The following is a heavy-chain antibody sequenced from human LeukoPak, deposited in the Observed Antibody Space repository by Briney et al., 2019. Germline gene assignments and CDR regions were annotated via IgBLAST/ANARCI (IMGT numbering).Heavy chain of an antibody. CDR3: ARGSGNDYYGSGPIDKWFDP. D-gene: IGHD3-10*01. V-gene: IGHV4-34*01. CDR1: GGSFSGYY. CDR2: IYYSGNT. J-gene: IGHJ5*02. Sequence: SETLSLTCAVYGGSFSGYYWGWIRQSPGKGLEWIGSIYYSGNTYYNPSLKSRVTISIDTSKNQFSLKLNSVTAADTAVYYCARGSGNDYYGSGPIDKWFDPWGQGTLVTVSS.